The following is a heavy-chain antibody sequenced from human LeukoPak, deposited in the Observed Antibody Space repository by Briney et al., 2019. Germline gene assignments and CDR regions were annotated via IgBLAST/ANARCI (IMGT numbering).Heavy chain of an antibody. CDR1: GFTFSDYY. V-gene: IGHV3-11*06. CDR3: ASISIAAPY. Sequence: PGRSLRLSCAASGFTFSDYYMSWIRQAPGKGLEWVSYISSSSSYTNYADSVKGRFTISRDNAKNSLYLQMNSLRAEDTAVYYCASISIAAPYWGQGTLVTVSS. CDR2: ISSSSSYT. D-gene: IGHD6-13*01. J-gene: IGHJ4*02.